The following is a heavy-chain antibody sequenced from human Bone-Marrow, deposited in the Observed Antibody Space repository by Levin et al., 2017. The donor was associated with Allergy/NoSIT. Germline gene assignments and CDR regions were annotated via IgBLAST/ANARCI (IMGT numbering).Heavy chain of an antibody. J-gene: IGHJ4*02. CDR3: ARLGIAAAGTGDY. Sequence: GGSLRLSCAAAGGTFSSYARHGVRQAPGKGLEWVAVISYDGSNKYYADSVKGRFTISRDNSQNTLYLQMNSLRAEDTAVSYCARLGIAAAGTGDYWGPGTLVTVSS. D-gene: IGHD6-13*01. V-gene: IGHV3-30*04. CDR1: GGTFSSYA. CDR2: ISYDGSNK.